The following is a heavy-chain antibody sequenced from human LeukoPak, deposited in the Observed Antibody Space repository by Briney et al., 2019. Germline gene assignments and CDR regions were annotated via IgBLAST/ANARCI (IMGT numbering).Heavy chain of an antibody. Sequence: GASVKVSCKASGYTFTGYCMHWVRQAPGQGLEWMGWINPNSGGTNYAQKFQGRVTMTRDTSISTAYMELSRLRSDDTAVYYCAKDHLFYCGGDCYVVVDYWGQGTLVTVSS. CDR2: INPNSGGT. CDR3: AKDHLFYCGGDCYVVVDY. CDR1: GYTFTGYC. D-gene: IGHD2-21*01. J-gene: IGHJ4*02. V-gene: IGHV1-2*02.